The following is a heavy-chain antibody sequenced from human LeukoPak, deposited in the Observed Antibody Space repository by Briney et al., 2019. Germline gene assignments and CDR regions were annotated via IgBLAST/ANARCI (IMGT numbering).Heavy chain of an antibody. CDR3: ARGIRGDY. CDR2: IYYSGHT. J-gene: IGHJ4*02. V-gene: IGHV4-59*01. D-gene: IGHD2-21*01. CDR1: GVSISSYY. Sequence: SSETLSLTCTVSGVSISSYYWGWIRQPPGKGLEWIGYIYYSGHTNYSPSLKSRVTISVDTSKNQFSLNLSSVTAADTAVYYCARGIRGDYWGQGTLVTVSS.